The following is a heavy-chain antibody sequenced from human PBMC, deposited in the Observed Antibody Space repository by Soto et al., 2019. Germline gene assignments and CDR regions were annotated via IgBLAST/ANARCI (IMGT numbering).Heavy chain of an antibody. J-gene: IGHJ3*02. D-gene: IGHD1-1*01. Sequence: QVQLVQSGAEVKKPGASVKVSCKASGYTFTSYGISWVRQAPGQGLEGMGWISAYNGNTNYAQKLQGRVTMTTATPTSTAYLERRSLRSDETAVYYCARTVTTNAFEIWGQGTMVTVSS. V-gene: IGHV1-18*01. CDR2: ISAYNGNT. CDR1: GYTFTSYG. CDR3: ARTVTTNAFEI.